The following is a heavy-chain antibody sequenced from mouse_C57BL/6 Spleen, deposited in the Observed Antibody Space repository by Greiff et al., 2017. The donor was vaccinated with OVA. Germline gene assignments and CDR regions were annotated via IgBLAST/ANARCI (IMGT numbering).Heavy chain of an antibody. D-gene: IGHD3-2*02. CDR2: ISDGGSYT. CDR1: GFTFSSYA. CDR3: ARDRSAQARGFAY. V-gene: IGHV5-4*01. Sequence: EVQVVESGGGLVKPGGSLKLSCAASGFTFSSYAMSWVRQTPEKRLEWVATISDGGSYTYYPDNVKGRFTISRDNAKNNLYLQMSHLKSEDTAMYYCARDRSAQARGFAYWGQGTLVTVSA. J-gene: IGHJ3*01.